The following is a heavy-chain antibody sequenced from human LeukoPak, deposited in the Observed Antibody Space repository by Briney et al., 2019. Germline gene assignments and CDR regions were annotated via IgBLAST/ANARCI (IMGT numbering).Heavy chain of an antibody. Sequence: SETLSLTCAVNGESFSGYYWSWIRQPPGKGLEWIGEINHSGSTNYNPSLKSRVTISVDTSKNQFSLKLSSVTAAATAVYYCATYDSSGYNRYFDNWGEGTLVTVS. J-gene: IGHJ4*02. V-gene: IGHV4-34*01. CDR1: GESFSGYY. D-gene: IGHD3-22*01. CDR2: INHSGST. CDR3: ATYDSSGYNRYFDN.